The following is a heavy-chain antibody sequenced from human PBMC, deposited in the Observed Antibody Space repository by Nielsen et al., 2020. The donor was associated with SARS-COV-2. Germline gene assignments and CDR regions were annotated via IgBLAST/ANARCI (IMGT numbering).Heavy chain of an antibody. J-gene: IGHJ5*02. Sequence: SETLSLTCTVSGGSISSGDYYWSWIRQPPGKGLEWIGYIYYSGSTYYNPSLKSRVTISVDTSKNQFSLKLSSVTAADTAVYYCARESRAGILTGYHTFNWFDPWGQGTRVTVSS. CDR2: IYYSGST. V-gene: IGHV4-30-4*01. D-gene: IGHD3-9*01. CDR1: GGSISSGDYY. CDR3: ARESRAGILTGYHTFNWFDP.